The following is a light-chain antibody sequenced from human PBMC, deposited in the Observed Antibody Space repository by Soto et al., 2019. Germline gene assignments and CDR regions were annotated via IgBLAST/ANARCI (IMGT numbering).Light chain of an antibody. CDR2: SNS. J-gene: IGLJ2*01. Sequence: QSVLTQPPSASGTPGQRVTISCSGSNSNIGANTVNWYQHLPGTAPKLLIYSNSQRPSGVPDRFSGPKSGTSASLAISGLQSEDEADYYCAAWDDSLNGVVFGGGTKLTVL. V-gene: IGLV1-44*01. CDR1: NSNIGANT. CDR3: AAWDDSLNGVV.